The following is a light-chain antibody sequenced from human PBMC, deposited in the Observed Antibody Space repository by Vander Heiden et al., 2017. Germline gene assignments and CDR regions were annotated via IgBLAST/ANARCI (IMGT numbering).Light chain of an antibody. J-gene: IGLJ2*01. CDR1: SSDIGSYNF. CDR3: CSYAGSSTLI. CDR2: EDN. V-gene: IGLV2-23*01. Sequence: QSALTQPASVSGSPGQSITISCTGTSSDIGSYNFVSWYQQHPGKAPKLMIYEDNKRPSGVSNRFSGSKSGNTASLTISGLQAEDEADYYCCSYAGSSTLILGGGTKVTVL.